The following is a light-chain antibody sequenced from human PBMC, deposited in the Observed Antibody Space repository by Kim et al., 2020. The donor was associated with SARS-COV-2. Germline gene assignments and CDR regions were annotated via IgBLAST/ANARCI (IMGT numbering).Light chain of an antibody. CDR3: QQRSHGFT. Sequence: IVLTQSPATLSLSPGERAALSCRASRGISTYLAWFKHKPGQAPRLLIYDSSKRATGIPARFSASGSGTDFTLTISSLEPEDSAAYYCQQRSHGFTFGPGTKVDIK. CDR1: RGISTY. J-gene: IGKJ3*01. CDR2: DSS. V-gene: IGKV3-11*01.